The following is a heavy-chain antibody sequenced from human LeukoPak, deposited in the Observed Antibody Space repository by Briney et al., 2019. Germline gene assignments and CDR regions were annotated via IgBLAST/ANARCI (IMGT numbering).Heavy chain of an antibody. D-gene: IGHD2-2*01. CDR3: ARSIGYCSSTSCPNWFDP. CDR2: IDPSDSYI. CDR1: GYSFTSYW. J-gene: IGHJ5*02. V-gene: IGHV5-10-1*01. Sequence: GESLRISCKGSGYSFTSYWISWVRQMPGKGLEWMGRIDPSDSYINYSPSFQGHVTISADKSISTAYLQWSSLKASDTAMYYCARSIGYCSSTSCPNWFDPWGQGTLVTVSS.